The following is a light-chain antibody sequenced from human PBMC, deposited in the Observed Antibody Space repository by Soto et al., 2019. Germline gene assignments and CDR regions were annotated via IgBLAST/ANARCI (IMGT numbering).Light chain of an antibody. CDR3: SSYTSSSTLYV. V-gene: IGLV2-14*01. Sequence: QSALTQPASVSGSPGQSITISCTGTSSDVGGYTYVSRYQQHPGKAPKLMIYEVSNRPSGVSNRFSGSKSGNTASLTISGLQAEDEADYYCSSYTSSSTLYVFGTGTKVTVL. J-gene: IGLJ1*01. CDR2: EVS. CDR1: SSDVGGYTY.